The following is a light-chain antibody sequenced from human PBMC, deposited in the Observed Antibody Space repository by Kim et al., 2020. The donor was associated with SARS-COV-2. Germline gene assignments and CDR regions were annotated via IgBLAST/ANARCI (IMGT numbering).Light chain of an antibody. J-gene: IGLJ2*01. Sequence: QAGLTQPPSVSKGLRQTATLTCTGNSNNVGNQGAAWLQHHQGHPPKLLSYRNNNRPSGISEGLSASRSGNTASLTITGLQPEDEADYYCSAWDSSLTSVVFGGGTRLAVL. CDR1: SNNVGNQG. CDR2: RNN. V-gene: IGLV10-54*01. CDR3: SAWDSSLTSVV.